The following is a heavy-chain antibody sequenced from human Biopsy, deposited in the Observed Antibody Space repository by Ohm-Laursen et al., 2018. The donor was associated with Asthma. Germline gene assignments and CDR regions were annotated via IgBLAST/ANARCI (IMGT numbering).Heavy chain of an antibody. Sequence: SSVKVSCKASGDSFSNYAISWVRQAPGQGLEWMGGLIPVLGTPDHAQMFEGRVTITADESTSTAYMELSSLSSEDAAAYYCARGYSGSDRIVYYYSGLEVWGQGTTVTVSS. CDR1: GDSFSNYA. J-gene: IGHJ6*02. CDR3: ARGYSGSDRIVYYYSGLEV. CDR2: LIPVLGTP. V-gene: IGHV1-69*01. D-gene: IGHD5-12*01.